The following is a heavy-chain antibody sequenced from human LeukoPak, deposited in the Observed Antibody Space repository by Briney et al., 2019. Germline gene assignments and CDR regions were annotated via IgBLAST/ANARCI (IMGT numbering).Heavy chain of an antibody. D-gene: IGHD3-10*01. CDR1: GFTLSTYS. CDR2: ISSSSGTI. CDR3: ARDQSDYYGSGSYSEGSY. Sequence: PGGSLRLSCAASGFTLSTYSMKWVRQAPGKGLEWVSYISSSSGTIYYADSVKGRFTISRDNAKNSLYLQMNGLRDGDTAVYYCARDQSDYYGSGSYSEGSYWGQGTLVTVSS. V-gene: IGHV3-48*02. J-gene: IGHJ4*02.